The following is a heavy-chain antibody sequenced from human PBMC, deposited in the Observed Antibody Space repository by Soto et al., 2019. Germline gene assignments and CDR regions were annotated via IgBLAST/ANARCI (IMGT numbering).Heavy chain of an antibody. CDR2: IYHSGST. CDR1: GGSIGSGGYS. Sequence: SETLSLTCAVSGGSIGSGGYSWSWIRQPPGKGLEWIGYIYHSGSTYYNPSLKSRVTISVDRSKNQFSLKLSSVTAADTAVYYCARDEGRVPLSGRRLGSDFDHWGQGTLVTVSS. D-gene: IGHD1-20*01. J-gene: IGHJ4*02. V-gene: IGHV4-30-2*01. CDR3: ARDEGRVPLSGRRLGSDFDH.